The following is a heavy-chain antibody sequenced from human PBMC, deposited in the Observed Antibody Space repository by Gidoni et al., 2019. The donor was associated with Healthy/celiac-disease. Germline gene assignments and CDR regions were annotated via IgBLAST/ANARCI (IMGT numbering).Heavy chain of an antibody. D-gene: IGHD3-22*01. CDR2: ISYDGSNK. V-gene: IGHV3-30*18. CDR1: GFTFSSYG. J-gene: IGHJ3*02. Sequence: QVQLVESGGGVVQPGRSLRLSCAASGFTFSSYGMHWVRQAPGKGLEWVAVISYDGSNKYYADSVKGRFTISRDNSKNTLYLQMNSLRAEDTAVYYCAKDYYERWAFDIWGQGTMVTVSS. CDR3: AKDYYERWAFDI.